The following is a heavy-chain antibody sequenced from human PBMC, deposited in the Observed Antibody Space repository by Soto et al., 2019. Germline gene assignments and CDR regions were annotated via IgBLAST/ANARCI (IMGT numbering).Heavy chain of an antibody. Sequence: QVQLVQSGAEVKTPGSSVKVSCKASGYTFTDFYLHWVRQAPGQGLEWMGWIKPDSGGTNYAQKFQGRVTMTRDTSINTAYMELSSLRADDTAVYFCAREPLAGPFLGYWVQGTLVTVSS. CDR1: GYTFTDFY. J-gene: IGHJ4*02. V-gene: IGHV1-2*02. D-gene: IGHD6-19*01. CDR3: AREPLAGPFLGY. CDR2: IKPDSGGT.